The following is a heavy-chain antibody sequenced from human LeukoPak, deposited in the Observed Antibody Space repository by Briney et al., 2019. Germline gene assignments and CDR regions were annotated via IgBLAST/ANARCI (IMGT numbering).Heavy chain of an antibody. Sequence: ASVKVSCKASGYTFTSYYMHLVRQAPGQRLEWMGIISPSGGSKSYAQKCQGRVTMTRDTSTSTVYMELSSLRSEDTAVYYCARDKWLRPGDYWGQGTLVTVSS. CDR2: ISPSGGSK. V-gene: IGHV1-46*01. CDR3: ARDKWLRPGDY. D-gene: IGHD5-12*01. CDR1: GYTFTSYY. J-gene: IGHJ4*02.